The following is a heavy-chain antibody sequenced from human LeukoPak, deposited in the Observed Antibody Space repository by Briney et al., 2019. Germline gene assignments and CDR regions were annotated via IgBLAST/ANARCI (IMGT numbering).Heavy chain of an antibody. Sequence: GGSLRLPCAASGFTFSRYAMHWVRQAPGKGLEWVAVISYDGSNEYYADSVKGRFTISRDSSEYTLYLQMNSLRVEDTAVYYCARVGYYSSGPFSYFDYWGQGTLSPSPQ. CDR3: ARVGYYSSGPFSYFDY. J-gene: IGHJ4*02. CDR2: ISYDGSNE. D-gene: IGHD3-10*01. CDR1: GFTFSRYA. V-gene: IGHV3-30-3*01.